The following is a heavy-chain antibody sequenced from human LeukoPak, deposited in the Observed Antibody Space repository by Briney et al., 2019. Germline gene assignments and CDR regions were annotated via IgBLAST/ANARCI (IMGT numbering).Heavy chain of an antibody. J-gene: IGHJ4*02. V-gene: IGHV3-30*03. CDR3: AREGDGYIPIDY. CDR2: ISYDGSNK. CDR1: GFTFSSYG. D-gene: IGHD5-24*01. Sequence: GGSLRLSCAASGFTFSSYGMHWVRQAPGKGLEWVAVISYDGSNKYYADSVKGRFTISRDNSKNTLYLQMNSLRAEDTAVYYCAREGDGYIPIDYWGQGTLVTVSS.